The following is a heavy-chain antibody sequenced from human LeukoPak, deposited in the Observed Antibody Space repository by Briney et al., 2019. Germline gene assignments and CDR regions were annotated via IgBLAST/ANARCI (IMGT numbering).Heavy chain of an antibody. D-gene: IGHD3-3*01. J-gene: IGHJ6*02. CDR2: INPNSGGT. CDR1: GYTFTGYY. V-gene: IGHV1-2*02. CDR3: AAATLRFLEWQGVGV. Sequence: ALVKVSCKASGYTFTGYYMHWVRQAPGQGLEWMGWINPNSGGTNYAQKFQGRVTMTRDTSISTAYMELSRLRSDDTAVYYCAAATLRFLEWQGVGVWGQGTTVTVSS.